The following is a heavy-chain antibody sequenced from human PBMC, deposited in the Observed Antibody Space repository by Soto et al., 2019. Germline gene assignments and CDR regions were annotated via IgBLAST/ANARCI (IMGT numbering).Heavy chain of an antibody. CDR3: AKSIFFGEDYYYGMDV. J-gene: IGHJ6*02. CDR2: ISGSGGST. D-gene: IGHD3-10*01. CDR1: GFTFSSYA. V-gene: IGHV3-23*01. Sequence: GGSLRLSCAASGFTFSSYAMSWVRQAPGKGLEWVSAISGSGGSTYYADSLKGRFTISRDNSKNTLYLQMNSLRAEDTAVYYCAKSIFFGEDYYYGMDVWGQGTTVTVSS.